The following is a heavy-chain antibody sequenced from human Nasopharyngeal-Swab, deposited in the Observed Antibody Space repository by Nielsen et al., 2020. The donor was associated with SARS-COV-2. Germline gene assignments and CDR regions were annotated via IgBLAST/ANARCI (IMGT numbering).Heavy chain of an antibody. J-gene: IGHJ4*01. CDR1: GFRLSDYW. CDR3: TRDLSGPVDL. V-gene: IGHV3-74*03. CDR2: VNEDGTTI. Sequence: LKISCGSSGFRLSDYWMHWVRQVPGKGLEWVARVNEDGTTITYADSVKGRFTISRDYAKNTLFLRMRSLRDDDTAVYYCTRDLSGPVDLWGLGILVTVSS. D-gene: IGHD1-26*01.